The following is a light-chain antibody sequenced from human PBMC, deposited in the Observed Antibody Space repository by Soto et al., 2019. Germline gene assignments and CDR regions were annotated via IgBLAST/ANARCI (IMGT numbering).Light chain of an antibody. J-gene: IGKJ2*01. CDR2: DAS. CDR3: QQGVT. CDR1: QSISSW. Sequence: DIPMTQSPSTLSASVGDRVTITCRASQSISSWLAWYQQKPGKAPKLLIYDASSLESGVPSRFSGSGSGTEFTLTISSLQPDDFATYYCQQGVTFGQGTKLEIK. V-gene: IGKV1-5*01.